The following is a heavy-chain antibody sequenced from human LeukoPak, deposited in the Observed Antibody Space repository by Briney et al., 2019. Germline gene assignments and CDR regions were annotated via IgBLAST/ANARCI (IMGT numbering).Heavy chain of an antibody. D-gene: IGHD6-19*01. CDR2: MNPNSGNT. V-gene: IGHV1-8*01. Sequence: ASVKVSCKASGYTFTSYDINWVRQATGQGLEWMGWMNPNSGNTGYAQKFQGRVTMTTDTSTSTAYMELRSLRSDDTAVYYCATSVAGRLDYWGQGTLVTVSS. CDR1: GYTFTSYD. J-gene: IGHJ4*02. CDR3: ATSVAGRLDY.